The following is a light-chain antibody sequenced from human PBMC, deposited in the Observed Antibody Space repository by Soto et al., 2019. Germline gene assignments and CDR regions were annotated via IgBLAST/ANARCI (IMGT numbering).Light chain of an antibody. Sequence: DIQMTQSPSTLSGTEDDRVTITCRASQTISSWLAWYQQKPGKAPKLLIYKASTLKSGVTSRFSGSGSGTEFTLTISSLQTDDFATYYCQHYNSYPEAYGQGTNVDIK. CDR3: QHYNSYPEA. V-gene: IGKV1-5*03. J-gene: IGKJ1*01. CDR2: KAS. CDR1: QTISSW.